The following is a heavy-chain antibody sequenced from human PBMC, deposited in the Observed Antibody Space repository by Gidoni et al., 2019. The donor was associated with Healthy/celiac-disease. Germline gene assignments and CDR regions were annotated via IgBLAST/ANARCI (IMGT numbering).Heavy chain of an antibody. J-gene: IGHJ5*02. Sequence: QLQLQESGPGLLKPSETLSLTCTVSGRSISSSRYYWGWIRQPPGKGLEWIGSIYYSGSTYYNPSLKSRVTIAVDTSKNQFSLKLSSVTAADTAVYYCARHVHYYDSSGYYSWFDPWGQGTLVTVSS. V-gene: IGHV4-39*01. CDR1: GRSISSSRYY. D-gene: IGHD3-22*01. CDR3: ARHVHYYDSSGYYSWFDP. CDR2: IYYSGST.